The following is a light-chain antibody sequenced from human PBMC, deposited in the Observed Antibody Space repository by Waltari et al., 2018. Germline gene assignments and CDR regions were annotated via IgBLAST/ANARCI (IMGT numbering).Light chain of an antibody. J-gene: IGKJ2*01. CDR3: QQSYSTPHT. CDR2: VAS. CDR1: QSISSY. Sequence: DIQMTQSPSSLSASVGDRVTITCRASQSISSYLNWYQQKPGKAPNLLIYVASSLQSGVPSRFSGGGSGTEFTLTISSLQPEDFATYYCQQSYSTPHTFGQGSKLEIK. V-gene: IGKV1-39*01.